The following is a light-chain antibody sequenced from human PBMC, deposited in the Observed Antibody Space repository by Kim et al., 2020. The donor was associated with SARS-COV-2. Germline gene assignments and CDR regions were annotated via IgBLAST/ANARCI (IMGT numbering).Light chain of an antibody. J-gene: IGKJ2*01. Sequence: LSPGERVTLSCRASQSVSSTYLAWYQQKPGQAPRPLIHAASTRATGIPDRFSGSGSGTDFTLTISRLEPEDFAVYYCQQYDDSPYTFGQGTKLEI. CDR2: AAS. V-gene: IGKV3-20*01. CDR3: QQYDDSPYT. CDR1: QSVSSTY.